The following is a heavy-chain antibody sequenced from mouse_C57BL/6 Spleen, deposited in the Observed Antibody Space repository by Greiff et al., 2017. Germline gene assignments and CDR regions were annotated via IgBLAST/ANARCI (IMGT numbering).Heavy chain of an antibody. CDR1: GFTFSDYY. V-gene: IGHV5-16*01. D-gene: IGHD2-4*01. CDR3: ARGGGYDYDWYFDV. J-gene: IGHJ1*03. CDR2: INYDGSST. Sequence: DVQLVESEGGLVQPGSSMKLSCTASGFTFSDYYMAWVRQVPEKGLEWVANINYDGSSTYYLDSLKSRFIISRDNAKNILYLQMSSLKSEDTATYYCARGGGYDYDWYFDVWGTGTTVTVSS.